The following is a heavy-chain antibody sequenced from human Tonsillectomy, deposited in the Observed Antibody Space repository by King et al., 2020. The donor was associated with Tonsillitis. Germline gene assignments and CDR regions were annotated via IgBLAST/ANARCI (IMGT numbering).Heavy chain of an antibody. CDR2: IRYDGSNK. CDR3: AKAWSVSGCVSLLYGSDPDPVSDY. Sequence: VQLVESGGGVVQPGGSLRLSCAASGFTFSSYGMHWVRQAPDKGLEWVAFIRYDGSNKYYGDSVKGRFTISRDNSKNTLYLQMNSLRAEDTAVYYCAKAWSVSGCVSLLYGSDPDPVSDYWGQGTLVTVSS. J-gene: IGHJ4*02. D-gene: IGHD2-8*01. V-gene: IGHV3-30*02. CDR1: GFTFSSYG.